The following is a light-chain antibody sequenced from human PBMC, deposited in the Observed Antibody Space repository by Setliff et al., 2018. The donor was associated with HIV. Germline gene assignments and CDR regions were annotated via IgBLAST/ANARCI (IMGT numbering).Light chain of an antibody. CDR1: STDIGGYNF. J-gene: IGLJ2*01. CDR2: DVT. Sequence: QSALAQPASVSGSPGQSITTSCNGTSTDIGGYNFVSWYQQYPGKAPKLIIYDVTRRPSGVSDRFSASKSGNTASLTISGLQAEDESDYYCSSYTKSVTYVLFGGGT. CDR3: SSYTKSVTYVL. V-gene: IGLV2-14*03.